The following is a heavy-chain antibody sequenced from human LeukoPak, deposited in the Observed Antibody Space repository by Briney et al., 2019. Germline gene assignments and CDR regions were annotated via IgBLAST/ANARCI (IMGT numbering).Heavy chain of an antibody. V-gene: IGHV4-38-2*01. D-gene: IGHD6-19*01. CDR1: GYSISSGYY. CDR2: IYHSGST. J-gene: IGHJ6*03. Sequence: SETLSLTCAVSGYSISSGYYWGWIRQPPGKGLEWIGGIYHSGSTYYNPSLKSRVTISVDTSKNQFSLKLSSVTAADTAVYYCARQYSSGWYDPYYMDVWGKGTTVTASS. CDR3: ARQYSSGWYDPYYMDV.